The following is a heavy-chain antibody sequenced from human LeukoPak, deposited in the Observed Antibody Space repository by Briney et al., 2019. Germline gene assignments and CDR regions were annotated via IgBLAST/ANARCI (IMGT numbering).Heavy chain of an antibody. D-gene: IGHD2-15*01. Sequence: ASVKVSCKASGYTFTGYYMHWVRQAPGQGLEWMGWINPNSGGTNYAQKFQGRVTMTRDTSISTAYMELSRLRSDDTAVYYCARDHVNLVVVAATVWFDPWGQGTLVIVSS. CDR1: GYTFTGYY. CDR3: ARDHVNLVVVAATVWFDP. CDR2: INPNSGGT. V-gene: IGHV1-2*02. J-gene: IGHJ5*02.